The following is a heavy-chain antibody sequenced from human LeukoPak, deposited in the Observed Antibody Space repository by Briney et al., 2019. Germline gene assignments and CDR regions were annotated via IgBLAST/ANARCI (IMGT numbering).Heavy chain of an antibody. CDR1: GYTFTSYG. Sequence: GASVKVSCKASGYTFTSYGINWVRRATGQGLEWMGWMNPNSGNTGYAQKFQGRVTMTRSTSISTAYMELSSLTSEDTAVYYCTRVSLGYCSGGTCYFQDHWGQGTLVTVSS. CDR2: MNPNSGNT. J-gene: IGHJ4*02. V-gene: IGHV1-8*02. D-gene: IGHD2-15*01. CDR3: TRVSLGYCSGGTCYFQDH.